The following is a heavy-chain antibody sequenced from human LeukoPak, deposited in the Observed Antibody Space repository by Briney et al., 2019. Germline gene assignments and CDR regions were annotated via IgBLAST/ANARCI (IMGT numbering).Heavy chain of an antibody. D-gene: IGHD2-2*02. V-gene: IGHV4-59*01. Sequence: SETLSLTCTVSGDSISSYYWSWIRQPPGRGLDWIGYIYYSGSTNYNPSLKSRVTISVDASKNQFSLKLSSVTAADTAVYYCARYRWRYTIGYWGQGTLVTVSS. CDR1: GDSISSYY. J-gene: IGHJ4*02. CDR2: IYYSGST. CDR3: ARYRWRYTIGY.